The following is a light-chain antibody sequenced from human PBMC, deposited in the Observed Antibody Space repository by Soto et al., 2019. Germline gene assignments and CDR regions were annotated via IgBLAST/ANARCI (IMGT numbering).Light chain of an antibody. CDR1: SSDVGGYNY. CDR3: SSYRDNKRLV. J-gene: IGLJ7*01. CDR2: AVS. Sequence: QSALTQPASVSGSPGQSITISCTGTSSDVGGYNYVSWHQHHPGKAPKLMIYAVSNRPSGVSNRFSGSKSGNTDSLTISGLQAEDEADYYCSSYRDNKRLVFGGGTQLTVL. V-gene: IGLV2-14*03.